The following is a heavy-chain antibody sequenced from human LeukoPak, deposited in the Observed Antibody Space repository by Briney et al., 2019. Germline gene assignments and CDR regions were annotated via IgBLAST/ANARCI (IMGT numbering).Heavy chain of an antibody. CDR1: GFTFSSYE. Sequence: PRGSPRLSCAASGFTFSSYEMNWVGQAPRKGLEWVSCISRSGSTTYYADSVKGRFTISRDNANNSLYLQMNSLRAEDAAVYYCARLRGDYDLFWGQETLSTVSS. J-gene: IGHJ4*02. V-gene: IGHV3-48*03. CDR2: ISRSGSTT. CDR3: ARLRGDYDLF. D-gene: IGHD4-17*01.